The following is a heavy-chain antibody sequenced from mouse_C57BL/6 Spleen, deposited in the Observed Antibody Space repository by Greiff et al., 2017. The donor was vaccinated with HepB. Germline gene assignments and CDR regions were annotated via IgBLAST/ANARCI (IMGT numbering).Heavy chain of an antibody. CDR1: GYAFSSSW. CDR2: IYPGDGDT. D-gene: IGHD2-1*01. CDR3: ARSGGNPWYFDV. Sequence: QVQLQQSGPELVKPGASVKISCKASGYAFSSSWMNWVKQRPGKGLEWIGRIYPGDGDTNYNGKFKGKATLTADKSSSTAYMQLSSLTSEDSAVYFCARSGGNPWYFDVWGTGTTVTVSS. V-gene: IGHV1-82*01. J-gene: IGHJ1*03.